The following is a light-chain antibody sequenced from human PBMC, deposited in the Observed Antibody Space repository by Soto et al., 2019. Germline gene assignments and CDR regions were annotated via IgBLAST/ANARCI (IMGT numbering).Light chain of an antibody. CDR1: SSNIGASYD. Sequence: QSVLTQPHSVSGAPGQRVTISCTGSSSNIGASYDVHWYQQFPGTAPKLLIYGNTNRPSGVPDRFSGSKSGTSASLAITGLQAEDEADYYCQSYDSSLSGFWVFGGGTKVTVL. CDR2: GNT. J-gene: IGLJ3*02. V-gene: IGLV1-40*01. CDR3: QSYDSSLSGFWV.